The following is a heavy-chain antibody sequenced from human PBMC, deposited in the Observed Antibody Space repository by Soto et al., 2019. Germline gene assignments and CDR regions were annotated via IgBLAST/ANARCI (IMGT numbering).Heavy chain of an antibody. CDR3: ARDLKQYVDYGATNWFDP. CDR1: GYPFTSYD. J-gene: IGHJ5*02. CDR2: MSANNGNT. V-gene: IGHV1-18*01. D-gene: IGHD4-17*01. Sequence: ASVKVSCKASGYPFTSYDINWVRQATGQGLEWMGWMSANNGNTSYAQKLQGRVTVTTDTSTSTAYMELRSLISDDTAVYYCARDLKQYVDYGATNWFDPWGPGTLVTVSS.